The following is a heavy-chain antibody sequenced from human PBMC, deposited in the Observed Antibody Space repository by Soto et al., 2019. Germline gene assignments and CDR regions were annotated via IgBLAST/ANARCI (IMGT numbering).Heavy chain of an antibody. J-gene: IGHJ5*02. V-gene: IGHV4-4*08. D-gene: IGHD2-21*01. CDR1: GAPITSNY. CDR2: LDHQGYS. Sequence: PSETLSLTCSASGAPITSNYWTWIRQPPGKGLEWIGYLDHQGYSNYSPYLRSRVSMSIENNSNHLPLQVNTAPTADTAVYYCGRVPVSGDCDWLDPWGQGTLVTVSS. CDR3: GRVPVSGDCDWLDP.